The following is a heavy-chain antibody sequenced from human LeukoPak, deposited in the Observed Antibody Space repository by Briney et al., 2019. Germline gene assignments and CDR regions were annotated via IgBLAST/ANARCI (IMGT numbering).Heavy chain of an antibody. D-gene: IGHD2-15*01. J-gene: IGHJ5*02. Sequence: SETLSLTCAVYGGSFSGYYWSWIRQPPGKGLEWIGEINHSGSTNYNPSLKSRVTISVDTSKNQFSLKLSSVTAADTAVYYCARHRGVPTFCSGGSCRTKKNNWFDPWGQGTLVTVSS. CDR2: INHSGST. V-gene: IGHV4-34*01. CDR3: ARHRGVPTFCSGGSCRTKKNNWFDP. CDR1: GGSFSGYY.